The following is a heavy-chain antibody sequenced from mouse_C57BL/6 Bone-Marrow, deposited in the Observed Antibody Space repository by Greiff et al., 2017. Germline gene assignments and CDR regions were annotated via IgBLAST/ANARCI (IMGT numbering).Heavy chain of an antibody. CDR1: GFTFSDYY. V-gene: IGHV5-12*01. D-gene: IGHD1-1*01. Sequence: EVQVVESGGGLVQPGGSLKLSCAASGFTFSDYYMYWVRQTPEKRLEWVAYISNGGGSTYYPDTVKGRFTISRDNAKNTLYLQMSRLKSEDTAMYYCARQDYVPYWYFDVWGTGTTVTVAA. J-gene: IGHJ1*03. CDR2: ISNGGGST. CDR3: ARQDYVPYWYFDV.